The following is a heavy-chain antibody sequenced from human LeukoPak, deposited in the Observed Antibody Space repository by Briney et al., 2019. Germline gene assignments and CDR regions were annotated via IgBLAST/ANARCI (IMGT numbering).Heavy chain of an antibody. CDR2: IYYSAST. CDR1: GGSINSGDYY. Sequence: PSGTLSLTCTVSGGSINSGDYYWTWIRQPPGKGLEWIGYIYYSASTYYNPSLKSRVSTSVDTSMNQFSLKVTSVTAADTAVYYCSRVKDGYSNFDSWGQGTLVTVST. D-gene: IGHD2-15*01. CDR3: SRVKDGYSNFDS. V-gene: IGHV4-30-4*01. J-gene: IGHJ4*02.